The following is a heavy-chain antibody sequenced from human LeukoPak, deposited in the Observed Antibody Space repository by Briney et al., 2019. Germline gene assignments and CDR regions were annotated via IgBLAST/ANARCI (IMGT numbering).Heavy chain of an antibody. CDR3: ARDTKHRDIVLMVYAKDY. Sequence: ASVKVSCKASGYTFTSYGISWVRQAPGQGLEWMGWVSAYNSNTNYAQKLQGRVTMTTDTSTSTAYMELRSLRSDDTAVYYCARDTKHRDIVLMVYAKDYWGQGTLVTVSS. CDR1: GYTFTSYG. V-gene: IGHV1-18*01. CDR2: VSAYNSNT. J-gene: IGHJ4*02. D-gene: IGHD2-8*01.